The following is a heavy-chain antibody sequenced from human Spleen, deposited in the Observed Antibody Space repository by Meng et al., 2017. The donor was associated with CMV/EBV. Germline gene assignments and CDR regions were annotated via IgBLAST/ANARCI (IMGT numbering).Heavy chain of an antibody. V-gene: IGHV3-30-3*01. CDR3: ARDLKSGSRRDYYGMDV. CDR2: ISYDGSNK. J-gene: IGHJ6*02. D-gene: IGHD5-12*01. CDR1: GFTFSSYA. Sequence: GESLKISCAASGFTFSSYAMHWVRQAPGKGLEWVAVISYDGSNKYYADSVKGRFTISRDNSKNTLYLQMNSLRAEDTAVYYCARDLKSGSRRDYYGMDVWGQGTTVTVSS.